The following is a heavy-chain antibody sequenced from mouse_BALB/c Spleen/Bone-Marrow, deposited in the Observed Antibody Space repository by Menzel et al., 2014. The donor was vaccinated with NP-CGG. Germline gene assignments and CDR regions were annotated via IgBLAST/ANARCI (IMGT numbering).Heavy chain of an antibody. V-gene: IGHV1S81*02. D-gene: IGHD1-1*01. CDR3: ARRYYGSSYLLDY. J-gene: IGHJ2*01. CDR1: GYTFTSYW. Sequence: QVQLQQSGAELVKPGASVKLSCKASGYTFTSYWMHWVKQRPGQGLDWIGEINPSNGRTNNNEKFRSKATLTVDKSSSTAYMQLSSLTSEDSAVYYCARRYYGSSYLLDYWGQGTTLTVSS. CDR2: INPSNGRT.